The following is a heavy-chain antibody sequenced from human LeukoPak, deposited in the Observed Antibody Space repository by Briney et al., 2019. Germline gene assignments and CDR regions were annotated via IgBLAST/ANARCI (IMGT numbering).Heavy chain of an antibody. CDR2: IYYSGGT. Sequence: PSETLSLTCTVSGGSISSSNYYWGWIRQPPGKGLEWIVSIYYSGGTYYNPSLKSRVTISVDTSKNQFSLKLSSVTAADTAVYYCARLDGYCSGGSCYSVSFVDPWGQGTLVTVSS. J-gene: IGHJ5*02. V-gene: IGHV4-39*01. CDR3: ARLDGYCSGGSCYSVSFVDP. D-gene: IGHD2-15*01. CDR1: GGSISSSNYY.